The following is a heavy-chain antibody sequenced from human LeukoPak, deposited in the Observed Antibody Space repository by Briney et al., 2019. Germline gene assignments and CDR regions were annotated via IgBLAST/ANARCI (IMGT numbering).Heavy chain of an antibody. CDR2: IYSGGST. CDR1: GFTVSSNY. V-gene: IGHV3-53*01. Sequence: QPGGSLRLSCAASGFTVSSNYMSWVRQAPGKGLEWVSVIYSGGSTYYADSVKGRFTISRDNSKNTLYLQMNSLRAEDTAVYYCARAGGGTYYYDSSGYSGAFDIWGQGTMVTVSS. D-gene: IGHD3-22*01. CDR3: ARAGGGTYYYDSSGYSGAFDI. J-gene: IGHJ3*02.